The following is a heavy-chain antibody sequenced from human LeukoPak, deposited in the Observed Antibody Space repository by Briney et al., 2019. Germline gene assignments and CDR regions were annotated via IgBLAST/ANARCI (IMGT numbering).Heavy chain of an antibody. CDR1: GFTVSSNY. CDR2: IYSGGST. J-gene: IGHJ5*02. D-gene: IGHD1-14*01. Sequence: GGSLRLSCAASGFTVSSNYMSWVRQAPGKGLEWVSVIYSGGSTYYADSVKGRFTISRDNSKNTLYLQMNSLRAEDTAVYYCAREGSRNRRGRFDPWGQGTLVTVSS. V-gene: IGHV3-66*01. CDR3: AREGSRNRRGRFDP.